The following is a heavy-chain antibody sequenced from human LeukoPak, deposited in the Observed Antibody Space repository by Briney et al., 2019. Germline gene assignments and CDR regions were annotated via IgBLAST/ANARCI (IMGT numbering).Heavy chain of an antibody. CDR1: GYPFTSYG. D-gene: IGHD7-27*01. J-gene: IGHJ4*02. Sequence: GASVKVSCKASGYPFTSYGFSWVRQAPGQGLEWMGRISTYNDNTHYAQKLQGRVTMTTDTSTSTAHMELRSLRSDDTAVYYCARDGDHGDYFDYCGQGTLVTVSS. CDR3: ARDGDHGDYFDY. V-gene: IGHV1-18*04. CDR2: ISTYNDNT.